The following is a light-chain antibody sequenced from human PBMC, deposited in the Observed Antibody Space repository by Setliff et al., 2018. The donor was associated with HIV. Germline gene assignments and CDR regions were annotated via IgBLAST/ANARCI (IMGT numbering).Light chain of an antibody. CDR1: SSNIGSNY. CDR2: RIN. Sequence: QSVLTQPPSASGTPGQRVTISCSGSSSNIGSNYVYWYQQLPGTAPKLLIYRINQRPSGVPDRFSGSKSGTSASLAISGLRSEDEADYYCAAWDDSLSGPWVFGGGTQLTVL. CDR3: AAWDDSLSGPWV. J-gene: IGLJ3*02. V-gene: IGLV1-47*01.